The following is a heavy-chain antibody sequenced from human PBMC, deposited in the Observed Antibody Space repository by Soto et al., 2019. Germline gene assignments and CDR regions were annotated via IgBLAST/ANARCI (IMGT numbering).Heavy chain of an antibody. J-gene: IGHJ6*02. CDR3: ARDYCSSTSCQTLPYYYYYGMDV. CDR1: GFTFSSYS. CDR2: ISSSSSYI. D-gene: IGHD2-2*01. Sequence: PXGSLRLSCAASGFTFSSYSMNWVRQAPGKGLEWVSSISSSSSYIYYADSVKGRFTISRDNAKNSLYLQMNSLRAEDTAVYYCARDYCSSTSCQTLPYYYYYGMDVWGQGTTVTVSS. V-gene: IGHV3-21*01.